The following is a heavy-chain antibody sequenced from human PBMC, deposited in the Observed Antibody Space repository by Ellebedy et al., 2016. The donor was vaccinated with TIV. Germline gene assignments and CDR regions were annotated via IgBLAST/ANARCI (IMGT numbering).Heavy chain of an antibody. D-gene: IGHD2-15*01. CDR1: GYSFTTYW. J-gene: IGHJ4*02. Sequence: GESLKISCKGSGYSFTTYWIGWVRQMSGKGLAWMGIIYPGDSDTRYSPSFHGQVTISADKSISTAYLQWSSRKASDTAMYYCARVGEVAATPCSYWGQGTLVTVSS. CDR3: ARVGEVAATPCSY. CDR2: IYPGDSDT. V-gene: IGHV5-51*01.